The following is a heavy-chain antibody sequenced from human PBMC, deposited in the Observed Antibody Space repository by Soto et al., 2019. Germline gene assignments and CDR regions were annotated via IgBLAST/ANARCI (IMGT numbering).Heavy chain of an antibody. CDR2: ISSSSSYI. V-gene: IGHV3-21*01. D-gene: IGHD3-10*01. CDR1: GFTFSSYS. Sequence: PGGSLRLSCAASGFTFSSYSMNWVRQAPGKGLGWVSSISSSSSYIYYADSVKGRFTISRDNAKNSLYLQMNSLRAEDTAVYYCARDGGSQLLYLYYGSGSYYTHYFDYWGQGTLVTVSS. CDR3: ARDGGSQLLYLYYGSGSYYTHYFDY. J-gene: IGHJ4*02.